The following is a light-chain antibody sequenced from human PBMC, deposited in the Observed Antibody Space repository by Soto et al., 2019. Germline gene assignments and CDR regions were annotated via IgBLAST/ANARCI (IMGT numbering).Light chain of an antibody. CDR1: SSDIGGYNY. V-gene: IGLV2-8*01. CDR3: SSYAGTKALI. CDR2: EVS. J-gene: IGLJ2*01. Sequence: QSALTQPPSASGSPGQSVAISCTGTSSDIGGYNYVSWYQQHPGKAPKLIIYEVSERPSGVPDRFSGSKSGNTASLTVSGLQAGDEADYYCSSYAGTKALIFGGGTKLTVL.